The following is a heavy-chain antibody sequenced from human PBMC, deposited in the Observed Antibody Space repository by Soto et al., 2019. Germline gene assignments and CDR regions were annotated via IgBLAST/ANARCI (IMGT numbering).Heavy chain of an antibody. V-gene: IGHV3-7*01. CDR1: GFTFSSDW. J-gene: IGHJ6*02. Sequence: EVQLVESGGGLVQPGGSLRLSCAASGFTFSSDWMSWVRQAPGKGLEWVANIKQDGSEKYYVDSVKGRFTISRDNAKNSLYLQMNSLRAEDTAVYYCAREVITMVRGVLGYYYYGMDVWGQGTTVTVSS. CDR3: AREVITMVRGVLGYYYYGMDV. CDR2: IKQDGSEK. D-gene: IGHD3-10*01.